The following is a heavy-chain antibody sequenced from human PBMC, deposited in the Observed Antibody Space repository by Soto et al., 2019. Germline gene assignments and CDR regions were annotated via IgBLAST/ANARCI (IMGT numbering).Heavy chain of an antibody. J-gene: IGHJ4*02. CDR3: ARATDLNPFDY. V-gene: IGHV4-59*01. CDR1: GGSISSYY. CDR2: IYYSGST. Sequence: SETLSLRCTVSGGSISSYYWSWIRQPPGKGLEWIGYIYYSGSTNYNPSLKSRVTISVDTSKNQFSLKLSSVTAADTAVYYCARATDLNPFDYWGQGTLVTVSS. D-gene: IGHD2-21*02.